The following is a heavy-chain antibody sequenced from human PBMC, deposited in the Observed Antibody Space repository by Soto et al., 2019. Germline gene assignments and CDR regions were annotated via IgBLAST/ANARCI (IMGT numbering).Heavy chain of an antibody. Sequence: QVQLVQSGAEVKKPGASVKVSCKASGYTFANYGISWVRQAPGQGLEWMGWISSYNGNTKYAQNLQGRVTMTTDTSTSTAHMELRSLRSDDTAVYYCAIDANLGPIAADYCGQGTLVTVSS. CDR2: ISSYNGNT. V-gene: IGHV1-18*01. CDR1: GYTFANYG. D-gene: IGHD6-13*01. CDR3: AIDANLGPIAADY. J-gene: IGHJ4*02.